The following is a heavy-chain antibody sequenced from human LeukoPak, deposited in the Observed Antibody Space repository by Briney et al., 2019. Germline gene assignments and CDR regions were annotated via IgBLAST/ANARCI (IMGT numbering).Heavy chain of an antibody. Sequence: ASVKVSCKASGYSFTDKYMHWVRQAPGQGLEWMGWINPNSGGTNYAQKFQGRVTITRNTSISTAYMELSSLRSEDTAVYYCASRGLYYYDSRAPRPHAFDIWGQGTMVTVSS. J-gene: IGHJ3*02. CDR3: ASRGLYYYDSRAPRPHAFDI. CDR1: GYSFTDKY. V-gene: IGHV1-2*02. D-gene: IGHD3-22*01. CDR2: INPNSGGT.